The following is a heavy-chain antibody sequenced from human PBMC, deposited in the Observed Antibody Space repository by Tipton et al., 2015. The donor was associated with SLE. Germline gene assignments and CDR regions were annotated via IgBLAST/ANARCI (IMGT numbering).Heavy chain of an antibody. V-gene: IGHV4-4*07. CDR3: AREFLNPVTTVHYYFDL. D-gene: IGHD4-11*01. J-gene: IGHJ2*01. CDR2: IYTNENT. CDR1: CGSISSYY. Sequence: TLSLTCTVSCGSISSYYWSWIRQPAGGGLEWIGRIYTNENTNYNPSPKSRVTMSVDTSKNHFSLKLISVTAADTAVYYCAREFLNPVTTVHYYFDLWGRGTLVTVSS.